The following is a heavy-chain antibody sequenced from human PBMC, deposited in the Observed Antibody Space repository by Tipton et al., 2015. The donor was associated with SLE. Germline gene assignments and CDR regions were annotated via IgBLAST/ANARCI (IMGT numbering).Heavy chain of an antibody. CDR1: GGSISSSSYY. J-gene: IGHJ3*02. CDR3: ARLEVRWGVHQSAFDI. Sequence: TLSLTCTVSGGSISSSSYYWGWIRQPPGKGLEWIGEINHSGSTNYNPSLKSRVTISVDTSKNQFSLKLSSVTAADTAVYYCARLEVRWGVHQSAFDIWGQGTMVTVSS. CDR2: INHSGST. V-gene: IGHV4-39*07. D-gene: IGHD4-23*01.